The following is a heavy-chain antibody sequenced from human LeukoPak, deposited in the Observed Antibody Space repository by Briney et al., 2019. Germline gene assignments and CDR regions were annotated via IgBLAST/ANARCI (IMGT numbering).Heavy chain of an antibody. Sequence: SVKVSCKASGGTFSSYAISWVRQAPGQGLEWMGGIIPIFGTANYAQKFQGRVTITADESTSTAYMELSSLRSEDTAVYYCARFDSSGYYYSLDAFDIWGQGTMVTVSS. CDR1: GGTFSSYA. V-gene: IGHV1-69*13. CDR3: ARFDSSGYYYSLDAFDI. J-gene: IGHJ3*02. CDR2: IIPIFGTA. D-gene: IGHD3-22*01.